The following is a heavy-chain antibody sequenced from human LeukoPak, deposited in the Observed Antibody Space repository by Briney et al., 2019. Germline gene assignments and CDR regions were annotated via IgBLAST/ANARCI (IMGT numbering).Heavy chain of an antibody. CDR1: GYSISSGYY. V-gene: IGHV4-38-2*02. CDR2: IYHSGST. CDR3: ARDTGLQLWLHYFDY. J-gene: IGHJ4*02. Sequence: PSETLSLTCTVSGYSISSGYYWGWIRQPPGKGLEWMGSIYHSGSTYYNPSLKSRVTISVDTSKNQFSLKLSSVTAADTAVYYCARDTGLQLWLHYFDYWGQGTLVTVSS. D-gene: IGHD5-18*01.